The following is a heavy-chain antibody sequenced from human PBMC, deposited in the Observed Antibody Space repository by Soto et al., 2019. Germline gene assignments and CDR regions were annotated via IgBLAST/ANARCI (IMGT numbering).Heavy chain of an antibody. CDR3: ASSHLTYGSGSYLGWFDP. CDR2: IIPIFGTA. CDR1: GGTFSSYA. Sequence: SVKLSCKESGGTFSSYAIRWVRQDPGQRLEWMGGIIPIFGTANYAQKFQGRVTITADEFTSTAYMELSSLRSEDTAVYYCASSHLTYGSGSYLGWFDPWGQGALVTVSS. D-gene: IGHD3-10*01. J-gene: IGHJ5*02. V-gene: IGHV1-69*13.